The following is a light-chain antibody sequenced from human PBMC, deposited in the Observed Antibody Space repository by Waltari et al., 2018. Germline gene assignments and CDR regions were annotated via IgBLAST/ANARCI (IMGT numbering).Light chain of an antibody. CDR1: QGIGNY. V-gene: IGKV1-16*02. Sequence: DIQMTQSPSSLSASVGDRVTITCRASQGIGNYVAWFQQKPGKAPKSLMYGASSLLSGVQSKFSGSGSGTDFTLTISSLQPEDIATYYCQQYKSYPYSFGQGTRLEIK. CDR2: GAS. J-gene: IGKJ2*03. CDR3: QQYKSYPYS.